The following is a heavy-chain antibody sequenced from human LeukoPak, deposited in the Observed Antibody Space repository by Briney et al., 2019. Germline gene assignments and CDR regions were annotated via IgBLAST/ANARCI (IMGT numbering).Heavy chain of an antibody. V-gene: IGHV4-39*01. CDR3: ARHTPFWSGYSYYFDY. CDR1: GGSMSSSSYY. Sequence: SETLSLTCSVSGGSMSSSSYYWGWIRQPPGKGLEGVGRVFYSGSTYYNPSLKTRVTLSVDTSKNQFSLKLSSVSAADTAVYYCARHTPFWSGYSYYFDYWGQGTLVTVSS. CDR2: VFYSGST. J-gene: IGHJ4*02. D-gene: IGHD3-3*01.